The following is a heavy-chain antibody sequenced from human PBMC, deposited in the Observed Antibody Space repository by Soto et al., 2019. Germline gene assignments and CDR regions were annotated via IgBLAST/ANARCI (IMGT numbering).Heavy chain of an antibody. Sequence: QLQLQESGPGLVKPSETLSLTCTVSGGSISSSSYYWGWIRQPPGKGLEWIGSIYYSGSTYYNPSLKSGVTISVDTSKNQFSLKLSSVTAADTAVYYCARTDIVVVPAANHFDYWGQGTLVTVSS. D-gene: IGHD2-2*01. CDR2: IYYSGST. CDR1: GGSISSSSYY. J-gene: IGHJ4*02. CDR3: ARTDIVVVPAANHFDY. V-gene: IGHV4-39*01.